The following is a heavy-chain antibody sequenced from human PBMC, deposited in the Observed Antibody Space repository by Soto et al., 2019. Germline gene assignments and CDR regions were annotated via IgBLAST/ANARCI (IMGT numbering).Heavy chain of an antibody. D-gene: IGHD3-22*01. J-gene: IGHJ4*02. CDR3: AQHYSDSSVLFTS. Sequence: QITLKESGPTLVKPTQTLTLTCTFSGFSLSTDEVGVGWIRQPPGKALEWLALIYWDDAKRYSPSLNSRLAITKDTSKNQVVLTLTNVDPVDTATYCCAQHYSDSSVLFTSWGQGTRVTVSS. V-gene: IGHV2-5*02. CDR1: GFSLSTDEVG. CDR2: IYWDDAK.